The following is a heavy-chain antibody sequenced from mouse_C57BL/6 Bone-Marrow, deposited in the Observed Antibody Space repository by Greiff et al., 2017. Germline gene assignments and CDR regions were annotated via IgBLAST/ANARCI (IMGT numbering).Heavy chain of an antibody. CDR3: ARGFYYFDY. CDR2: IDPSDRYT. CDR1: GYTFTSYW. J-gene: IGHJ2*01. Sequence: QVHVKQPGAELVKPGASVKLSCKASGYTFTSYWMQWVKQRPGQGLEWIGEIDPSDRYTNYNQKFKGKATLTVDTSSSTAYMQRSSLTSEDSAVYYCARGFYYFDYWGQGTTLTVSS. V-gene: IGHV1-50*01.